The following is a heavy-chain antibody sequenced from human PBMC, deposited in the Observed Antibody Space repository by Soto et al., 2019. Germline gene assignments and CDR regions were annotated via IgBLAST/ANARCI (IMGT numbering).Heavy chain of an antibody. Sequence: QLQLMQSGGEAKNPGASVKVSCEASGYSFSTYAISWLRQAPGQGIEWMGLITPNNGYTNYAQKFQGRLILTTDIPSSTAYMELTSLRYDDTAMYYCATSYDSGFDPWGQGTLVSVS. CDR1: GYSFSTYA. V-gene: IGHV1-18*01. CDR3: ATSYDSGFDP. CDR2: ITPNNGYT. D-gene: IGHD3-3*01. J-gene: IGHJ5*02.